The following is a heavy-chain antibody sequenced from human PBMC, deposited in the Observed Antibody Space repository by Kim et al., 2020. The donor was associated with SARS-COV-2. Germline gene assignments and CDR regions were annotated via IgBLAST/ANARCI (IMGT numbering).Heavy chain of an antibody. D-gene: IGHD3-22*01. CDR1: GGSISSYY. V-gene: IGHV4-59*01. CDR3: ARRTYYYYDSKQGAFDI. J-gene: IGHJ3*02. Sequence: SETLSLTCTVSGGSISSYYWSWIRQPPGKGLEWIGYIYYSGSTNYNPSLKSRVTISVDTSKNQFSLKLSSVTAADTAVYYCARRTYYYYDSKQGAFDIWGQGTMVTVSS. CDR2: IYYSGST.